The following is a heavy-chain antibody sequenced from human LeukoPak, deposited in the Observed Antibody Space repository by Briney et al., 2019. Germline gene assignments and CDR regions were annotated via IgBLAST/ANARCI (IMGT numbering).Heavy chain of an antibody. D-gene: IGHD3-9*01. CDR1: GFTFSNYW. J-gene: IGHJ4*02. CDR2: IKNGGRDK. Sequence: GGSLRLSCAASGFTFSNYWMSWVRQAPGKGLEWVANIKNGGRDKHYVDSVKGRFTIARDSAKNSLNLQMNSLRAEDTAVYYCARGGNYDILTGYIFDYWGQGTLVTVSS. V-gene: IGHV3-7*03. CDR3: ARGGNYDILTGYIFDY.